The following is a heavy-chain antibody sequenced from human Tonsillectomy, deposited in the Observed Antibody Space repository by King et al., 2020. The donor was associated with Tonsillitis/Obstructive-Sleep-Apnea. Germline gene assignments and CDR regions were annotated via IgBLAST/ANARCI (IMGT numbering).Heavy chain of an antibody. CDR3: AGLPVVAATNDYYYYMDV. CDR2: ISYDGSNK. V-gene: IGHV3-30*04. Sequence: VQLVESGGGVVQPGRSLRLSCAASGFTFSSYAMHWVRQAPGKGLEWVAVISYDGSNKYYADSVKGRFTISRDNSKNTLYLQMNSLRAEDTAVYYCAGLPVVAATNDYYYYMDVWGKGTTVTVSS. CDR1: GFTFSSYA. J-gene: IGHJ6*03. D-gene: IGHD2-15*01.